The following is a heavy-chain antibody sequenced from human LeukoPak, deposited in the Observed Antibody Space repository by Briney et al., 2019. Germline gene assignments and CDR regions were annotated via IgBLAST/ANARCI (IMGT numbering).Heavy chain of an antibody. Sequence: GGSLRLSCAASGFTFSSYWMSWVRQAPGKGLEWVANIKQDGSEKYYVDSVKGRFTISRDNAKNSLYLQMNGLRAEDTAVYYCASFYGSGSYYPYFDYWGQGTLVAVSS. CDR1: GFTFSSYW. D-gene: IGHD3-10*01. CDR2: IKQDGSEK. J-gene: IGHJ4*02. CDR3: ASFYGSGSYYPYFDY. V-gene: IGHV3-7*03.